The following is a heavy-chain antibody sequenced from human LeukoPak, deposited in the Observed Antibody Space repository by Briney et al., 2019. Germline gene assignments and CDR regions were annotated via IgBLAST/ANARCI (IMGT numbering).Heavy chain of an antibody. J-gene: IGHJ4*02. V-gene: IGHV3-53*01. CDR1: GFTVSSNS. Sequence: PGGSLSLSCTVSGFTVSSNSMSWVRQAPGKGLEWVSFIYSDNTHYSDSVKGRFTISRDNAKNSLYLQMNSLRAEDTAVYYCARSGWYYDILTGFDYWGQGTLVTVSS. D-gene: IGHD3-9*01. CDR3: ARSGWYYDILTGFDY. CDR2: IYSDNT.